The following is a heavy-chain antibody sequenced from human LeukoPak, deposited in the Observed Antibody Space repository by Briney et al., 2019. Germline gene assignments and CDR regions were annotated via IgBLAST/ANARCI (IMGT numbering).Heavy chain of an antibody. Sequence: GGSLRLSCAASGFTFSNYGMHWVRQTPGKGLEWVAVIWFDGSNKFYTDSVKGRFTISRDNSKNTLYLQMNSLRAEDTAVYYCARVSRLDAFDIWGQGTMVTVSS. D-gene: IGHD1-1*01. J-gene: IGHJ3*02. CDR3: ARVSRLDAFDI. CDR1: GFTFSNYG. CDR2: IWFDGSNK. V-gene: IGHV3-33*01.